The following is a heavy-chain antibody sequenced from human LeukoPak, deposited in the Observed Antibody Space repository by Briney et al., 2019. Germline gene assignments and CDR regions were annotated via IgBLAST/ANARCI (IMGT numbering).Heavy chain of an antibody. CDR1: GGSISSGGYY. CDR2: MYTSGNT. J-gene: IGHJ4*02. V-gene: IGHV4-61*02. D-gene: IGHD4-17*01. Sequence: SETLSLTCTVSGGSISSGGYYWSWIRQPAGKGLEWIGRMYTSGNTNYNPSLKSRATISVDTSKNQFSLKLSSVTAADTAVYYCARLPTVTFFDYWGQGTLVTVSS. CDR3: ARLPTVTFFDY.